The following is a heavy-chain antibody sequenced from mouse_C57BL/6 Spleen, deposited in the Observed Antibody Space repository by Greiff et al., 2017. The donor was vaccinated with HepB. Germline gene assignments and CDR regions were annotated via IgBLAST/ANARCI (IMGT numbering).Heavy chain of an antibody. CDR2: ISDGGSYT. V-gene: IGHV5-4*01. Sequence: EVNVVESGGGLVKPGGSLKLSCAASGFTFSSYAMSWVRPTPEKRLEWVATISDGGSYTYYPDNVKGRFTISRDNAKNNLYLQMSHLKSEDTAMYYCARDRGLRVYYFDDWGQGTTLTVSS. CDR1: GFTFSSYA. D-gene: IGHD1-1*01. CDR3: ARDRGLRVYYFDD. J-gene: IGHJ2*01.